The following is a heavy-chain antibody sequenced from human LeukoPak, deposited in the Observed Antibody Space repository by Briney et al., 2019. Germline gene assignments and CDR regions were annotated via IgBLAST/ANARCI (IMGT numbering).Heavy chain of an antibody. V-gene: IGHV4-39*02. J-gene: IGHJ4*02. CDR1: GGSINRSSYY. Sequence: ASETLSLTCSVSGGSINRSSYYWGWIRQAPGKGLEWIGSVYYDGNTYYNPNPSLKSRATVSMDTSRSQFSLKLRSVTAADTAVYYCTKDSGHHRTDCWGQGTLVTVSS. CDR3: TKDSGHHRTDC. CDR2: VYYDGNT. D-gene: IGHD1-26*01.